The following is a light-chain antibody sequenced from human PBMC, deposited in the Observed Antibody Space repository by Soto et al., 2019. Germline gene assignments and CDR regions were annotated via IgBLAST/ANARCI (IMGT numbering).Light chain of an antibody. CDR2: GAS. CDR3: PPYHHPPT. CDR1: QSVSSNN. J-gene: IGKJ5*01. V-gene: IGKV3-20*01. Sequence: EIVLTQSPGTLSLSPGETATLSCRASQSVSSNNLAWYHQKPGQTPSLLIYGASTRATGIPDRFSGSVSGTDFTLPISRLEPEYPTLYSRPPYHHPPTFAQGPRLE.